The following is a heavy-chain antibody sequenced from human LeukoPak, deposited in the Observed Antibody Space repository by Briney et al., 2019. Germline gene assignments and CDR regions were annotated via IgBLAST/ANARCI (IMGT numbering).Heavy chain of an antibody. CDR2: INPNSGGT. Sequence: GASVKVSCKASGYTFTGYYMHWVRQAPGQGLEWMGWINPNSGGTNYAQKFQGRVTMTRDASISTAYMELSRLRSDDTAVYYCARANQYSSGWYAFDIWGQGTMVTVCS. CDR1: GYTFTGYY. D-gene: IGHD6-19*01. V-gene: IGHV1-2*02. J-gene: IGHJ3*02. CDR3: ARANQYSSGWYAFDI.